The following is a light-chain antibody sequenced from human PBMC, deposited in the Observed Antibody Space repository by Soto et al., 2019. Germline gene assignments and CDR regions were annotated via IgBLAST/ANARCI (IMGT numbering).Light chain of an antibody. J-gene: IGKJ2*01. V-gene: IGKV3-20*01. Sequence: EIVLTQSPGTLSLSPGEGATLSCRASQSVHNNYLAWYQQKPGQAPRPLIFGASSRATGVPGRFSGSGSGTDFTLTISRLESEDFAVYYCQRYGSSPPHTFGQGTRLEIK. CDR3: QRYGSSPPHT. CDR2: GAS. CDR1: QSVHNNY.